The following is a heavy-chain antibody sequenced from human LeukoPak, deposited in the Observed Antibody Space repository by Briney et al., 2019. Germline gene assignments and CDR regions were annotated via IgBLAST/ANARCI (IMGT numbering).Heavy chain of an antibody. D-gene: IGHD7-27*01. CDR3: ARWVASTGGGVYWYFDL. V-gene: IGHV3-7*01. CDR2: IKQDETEK. Sequence: GGSLRLSCAASGFTFSRYWMSWVRQAPGKGLEWVANIKQDETEKHYVDSVKGRFTISRDNAKNSLYLQMNSLTAEDTAVYYCARWVASTGGGVYWYFDLWGRGTLVTVSS. J-gene: IGHJ2*01. CDR1: GFTFSRYW.